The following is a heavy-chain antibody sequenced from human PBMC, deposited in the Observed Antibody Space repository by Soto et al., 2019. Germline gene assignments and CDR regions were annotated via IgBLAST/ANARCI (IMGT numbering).Heavy chain of an antibody. CDR1: GGSISSGGYY. D-gene: IGHD3-16*02. J-gene: IGHJ3*02. Sequence: QVQLQESGPGLVKPSQTLSLTCTVSGGSISSGGYYWSWIRQHPGKGLEWIGYIYYSGRTYYNPSLKSRVTISVDTSKSQFSLKLSSVTAADTAVYYCARVGVWGSYRPEAFEIWGQGTMVTVSS. V-gene: IGHV4-31*03. CDR2: IYYSGRT. CDR3: ARVGVWGSYRPEAFEI.